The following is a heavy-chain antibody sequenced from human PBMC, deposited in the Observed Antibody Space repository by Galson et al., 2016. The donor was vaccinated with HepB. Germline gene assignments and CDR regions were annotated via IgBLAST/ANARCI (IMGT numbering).Heavy chain of an antibody. CDR2: ISFYNGNT. D-gene: IGHD3-3*01. CDR1: GYSLSTYG. CDR3: AREERFWSGLTCQPPYSGMDV. J-gene: IGHJ6*02. V-gene: IGHV1-18*01. Sequence: SVKVSCKASGYSLSTYGISWVRRAPGQGLEWVGWISFYNGNTNYAHKLQDRVTMATDTSTSTAYMELRSLRSDDTAVYYCAREERFWSGLTCQPPYSGMDVWGQGTTVIVSS.